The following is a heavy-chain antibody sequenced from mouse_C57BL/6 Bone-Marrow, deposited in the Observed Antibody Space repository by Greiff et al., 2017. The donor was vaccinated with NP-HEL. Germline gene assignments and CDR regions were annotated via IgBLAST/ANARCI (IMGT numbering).Heavy chain of an antibody. V-gene: IGHV1-5*01. J-gene: IGHJ1*03. CDR1: GYTFTSYW. D-gene: IGHD2-1*01. CDR3: TNYGNYVDWYFDV. Sequence: EVQLQQSGTVLARPGASVKMSCKTSGYTFTSYWMHWVKQRPGQGLEWIGAIYPGNSDTSYNQKFKGKAKLTAVTSASTAYMELSSLTNEDSAVYYCTNYGNYVDWYFDVWGTGTTVTVSS. CDR2: IYPGNSDT.